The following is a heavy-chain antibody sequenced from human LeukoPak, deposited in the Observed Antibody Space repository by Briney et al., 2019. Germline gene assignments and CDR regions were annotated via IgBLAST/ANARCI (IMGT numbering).Heavy chain of an antibody. J-gene: IGHJ4*02. Sequence: SETVSLTCTVSSGSIRSSNYYWRSIRQPPGKGGESIGCICYSESPHYIPSLTSRVTKSVDPSNNQFSMKLSSVSAAGTAVFDCAIHREWPGGYCNYWGQGTLVTVCS. CDR3: AIHREWPGGYCNY. V-gene: IGHV4-39*01. CDR1: SGSIRSSNYY. D-gene: IGHD5-24*01. CDR2: ICYSESP.